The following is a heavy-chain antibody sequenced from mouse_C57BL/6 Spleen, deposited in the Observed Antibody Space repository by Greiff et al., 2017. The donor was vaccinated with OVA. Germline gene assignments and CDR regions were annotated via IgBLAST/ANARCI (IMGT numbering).Heavy chain of an antibody. Sequence: EVKVEESGGGLVKPGGSLKLSCAASGFTFSSYAMSWVRQTPEKRLEWVATISDGGSYTYYPDNVKGRFTISRDNAKNNLYLQMSHLKSEDTAMYYCARAYYSNWFAYWGQGTLVTVSA. J-gene: IGHJ3*01. CDR1: GFTFSSYA. D-gene: IGHD2-5*01. V-gene: IGHV5-4*03. CDR3: ARAYYSNWFAY. CDR2: ISDGGSYT.